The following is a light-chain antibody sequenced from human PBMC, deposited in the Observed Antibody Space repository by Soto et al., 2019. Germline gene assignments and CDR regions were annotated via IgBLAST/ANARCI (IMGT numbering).Light chain of an antibody. V-gene: IGKV3-20*01. CDR3: QKYGSSPPDT. Sequence: EIVLTQSPGTLSLSPGERATLSCRASQSVSSSYLAWYQQKPGQAPRLLIYGASSRATGIPDRFSGSGSGTDFTLTISRLEPEDFAVYYCQKYGSSPPDTFGQGTKVKIK. CDR1: QSVSSSY. J-gene: IGKJ1*01. CDR2: GAS.